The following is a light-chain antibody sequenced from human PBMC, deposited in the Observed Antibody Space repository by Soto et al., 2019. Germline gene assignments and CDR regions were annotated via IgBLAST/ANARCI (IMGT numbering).Light chain of an antibody. V-gene: IGKV2-24*01. CDR3: MQATDFPWT. CDR1: QSLLHNNGKTY. J-gene: IGKJ1*01. Sequence: DIVVTQTPLSSPVTVGQPASISCRSSQSLLHNNGKTYLNWFQQRPGQPPRLLIYEVSNRFSGVPDRFSGSGTGTDFTLTISRVQPEDVGVYYGMQATDFPWTFGQGTKVDFK. CDR2: EVS.